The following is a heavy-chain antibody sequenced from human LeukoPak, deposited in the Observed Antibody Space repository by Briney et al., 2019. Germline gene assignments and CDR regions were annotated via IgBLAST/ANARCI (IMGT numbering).Heavy chain of an antibody. J-gene: IGHJ6*02. D-gene: IGHD2-2*01. CDR3: ARDRVVVVPAARPVYYYYGMTS. CDR1: GASISTYY. V-gene: IGHV4-59*01. Sequence: SETLSLTCSVSGASISTYYWSWIRQSPGKGLEWIGYLYSSGSTNYNPSLKSRVTISVDTSKNQFSLKLSSVTAADTAVYYCARDRVVVVPAARPVYYYYGMTSGAKGPRSPSP. CDR2: LYSSGST.